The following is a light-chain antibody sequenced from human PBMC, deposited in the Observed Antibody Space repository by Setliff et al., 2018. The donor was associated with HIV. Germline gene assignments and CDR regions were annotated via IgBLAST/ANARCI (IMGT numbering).Light chain of an antibody. CDR1: SSNIGINY. V-gene: IGLV1-47*01. CDR3: AAWDDSLSGQV. Sequence: QSVLTQPPSASGTPGQRVTISCSGSSSNIGINYVYWYQQLPGTAPKLLIYRNNQRPSGVPDRFSGSKSGTSASLAISGLRSEDEADYYCAAWDDSLSGQVFGTGTKGTV. J-gene: IGLJ1*01. CDR2: RNN.